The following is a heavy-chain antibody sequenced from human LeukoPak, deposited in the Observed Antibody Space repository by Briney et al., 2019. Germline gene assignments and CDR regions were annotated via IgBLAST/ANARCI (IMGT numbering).Heavy chain of an antibody. CDR3: ARAPFYYDSTGYYDY. CDR2: IYSGGST. D-gene: IGHD3-22*01. Sequence: PGESLRLSCAASGFTVSSNYMSWVRQAPGKGLEWVSVIYSGGSTYYADSVKGRFTISRDNSKNTLYLQMNSLRAEDTAVYYCARAPFYYDSTGYYDYWGQGTLVTVSS. V-gene: IGHV3-53*01. J-gene: IGHJ4*02. CDR1: GFTVSSNY.